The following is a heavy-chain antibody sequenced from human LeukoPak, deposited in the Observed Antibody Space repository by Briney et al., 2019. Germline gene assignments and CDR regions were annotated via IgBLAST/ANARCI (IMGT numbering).Heavy chain of an antibody. CDR2: IFSGGRT. Sequence: GGSLRLSCAASGFTVSSNYMNWVRQAPGKGLEWVSIIFSGGRTDYADSVKGRFTISRDNSKNTLYLQMNSLRAEDTAVYYCARDRSGYSSGWYGQYFDYWGQGTLVTVSS. CDR1: GFTVSSNY. V-gene: IGHV3-66*01. J-gene: IGHJ4*02. CDR3: ARDRSGYSSGWYGQYFDY. D-gene: IGHD6-19*01.